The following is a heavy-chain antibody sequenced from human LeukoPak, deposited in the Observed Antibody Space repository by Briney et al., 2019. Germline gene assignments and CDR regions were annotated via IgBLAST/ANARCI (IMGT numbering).Heavy chain of an antibody. Sequence: PGGSLRLSCAASGFTVSSNYMSWVRQAPGKGLEWVSIIYSGGRTYYADSVKGRFTISRDNSNNTLYLQMNSLRAEDTAVYYCARDPKPGGYGGYDLNAYWGQGTLVTVSS. CDR2: IYSGGRT. V-gene: IGHV3-66*01. CDR3: ARDPKPGGYGGYDLNAY. J-gene: IGHJ4*02. CDR1: GFTVSSNY. D-gene: IGHD5-12*01.